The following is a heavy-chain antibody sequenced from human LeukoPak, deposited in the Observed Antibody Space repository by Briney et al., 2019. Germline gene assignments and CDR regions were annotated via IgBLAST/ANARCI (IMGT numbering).Heavy chain of an antibody. V-gene: IGHV3-33*08. CDR2: IWYDGTNK. D-gene: IGHD3-22*01. CDR3: ARAAYDSSGYLTL. J-gene: IGHJ4*02. CDR1: GFDFSTYS. Sequence: GGSLRLSCAASGFDFSTYSMHWVRQAPGKGLEWVAVIWYDGTNKYYADSVKGRFTISRDNSKNTLYLQMNSLRAEDTAVYYCARAAYDSSGYLTLWGQGTLVTVSS.